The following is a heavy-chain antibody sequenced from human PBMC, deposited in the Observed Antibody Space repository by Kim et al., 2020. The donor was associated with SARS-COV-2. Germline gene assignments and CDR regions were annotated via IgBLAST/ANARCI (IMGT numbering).Heavy chain of an antibody. CDR1: GFTFSSYG. V-gene: IGHV3-30*18. CDR2: ISYDGSNK. J-gene: IGHJ4*02. Sequence: GGSLRLSCAASGFTFSSYGMHWVRQAPGKGLEWVAVISYDGSNKYYADSVKGRFTISRDNSKNTLYLQMNSLRAEDTAVYYCAKGGGSSSLDYWGQGTLVTVSS. D-gene: IGHD6-6*01. CDR3: AKGGGSSSLDY.